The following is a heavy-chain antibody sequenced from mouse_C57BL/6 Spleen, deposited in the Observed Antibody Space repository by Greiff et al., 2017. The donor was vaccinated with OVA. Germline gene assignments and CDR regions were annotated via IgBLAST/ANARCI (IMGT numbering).Heavy chain of an antibody. CDR3: ARGGTRFAY. J-gene: IGHJ3*01. Sequence: EVQVVESGGGLVKPGGSLKLSCAASGFTFSDYGMHWVRQAPEKGLEWVAYISSGSSTIYYADTVKGRFTISRDNAKNTLFLQMTSLRSEDTAMYYCARGGTRFAYWGQGTLVTVSA. CDR2: ISSGSSTI. V-gene: IGHV5-17*01. D-gene: IGHD3-3*01. CDR1: GFTFSDYG.